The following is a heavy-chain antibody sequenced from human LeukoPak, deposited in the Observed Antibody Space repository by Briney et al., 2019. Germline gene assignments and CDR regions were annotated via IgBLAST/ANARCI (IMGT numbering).Heavy chain of an antibody. V-gene: IGHV4-59*11. J-gene: IGHJ4*02. D-gene: IGHD1-26*01. CDR1: GGSISSHY. CDR3: ARLWSGSPWD. Sequence: SETLSLTCTVSGGSISSHYWSWIRQPPGKGLEWIGYIYYSGSTNYNPSLKSRVTISVDTSKNQFSLKLSSVIAADTAVYYCARLWSGSPWDWGQGTLVTVSS. CDR2: IYYSGST.